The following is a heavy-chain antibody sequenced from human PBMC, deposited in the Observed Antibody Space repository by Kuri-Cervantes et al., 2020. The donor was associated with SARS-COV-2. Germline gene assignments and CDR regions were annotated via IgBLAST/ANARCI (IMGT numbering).Heavy chain of an antibody. Sequence: SGFSFSSYGMHWVRQAPGKGLEWVAVISYDGSSEYYVDSVKGRFTISRDNSKNTLYLQMNSLSAEDTAAYYCAKDFGVVIIDDLLDYWGQGTLVAVSS. CDR2: ISYDGSSE. V-gene: IGHV3-30*18. CDR1: GFSFSSYG. D-gene: IGHD3-3*01. J-gene: IGHJ4*02. CDR3: AKDFGVVIIDDLLDY.